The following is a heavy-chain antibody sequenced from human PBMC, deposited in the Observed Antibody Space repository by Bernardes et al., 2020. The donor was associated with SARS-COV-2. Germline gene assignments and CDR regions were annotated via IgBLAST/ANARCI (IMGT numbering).Heavy chain of an antibody. V-gene: IGHV3-48*04. CDR1: GFTFSSKS. Sequence: GGSLRLSCAASGFTFSSKSMNWVRRAPGKGLEWISFISGSSQTIKYADSVKGRFTISRENAKNSLYLQMNSLRADDTGLYYCARDFHQSGSGSGGYFDHWGQGILVTVSS. CDR3: ARDFHQSGSGSGGYFDH. CDR2: ISGSSQTI. D-gene: IGHD3-10*01. J-gene: IGHJ4*02.